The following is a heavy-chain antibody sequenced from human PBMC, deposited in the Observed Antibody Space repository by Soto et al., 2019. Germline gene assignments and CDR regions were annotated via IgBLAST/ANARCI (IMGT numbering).Heavy chain of an antibody. Sequence: QVQLVESGGGVVQPGRSLRLSCAASGFTFNTHGMHWVRQAPGKGLEWVAVIWYDESKKYYEDSVTGRFIISRDNSRSALYLQMDSLRAEDTGVYYCARSSGLGIDFWGQGTLVTVSS. CDR2: IWYDESKK. V-gene: IGHV3-33*01. J-gene: IGHJ4*02. CDR3: ARSSGLGIDF. D-gene: IGHD6-19*01. CDR1: GFTFNTHG.